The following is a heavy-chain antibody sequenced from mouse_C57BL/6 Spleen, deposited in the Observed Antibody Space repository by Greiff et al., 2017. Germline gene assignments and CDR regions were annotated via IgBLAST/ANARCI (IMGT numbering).Heavy chain of an antibody. D-gene: IGHD2-3*01. J-gene: IGHJ2*01. Sequence: EVQLVESGGDLVKPGGSLKLSCAASGFTFSSYGMSWVRQTPDKRLEWVATISSGGSYTYYPDSVKGRFTISRDNAKNTLYLQMSSLKSEDTAMYYCARLLYDGYLWDYWGQGTTLTVSS. CDR2: ISSGGSYT. CDR1: GFTFSSYG. CDR3: ARLLYDGYLWDY. V-gene: IGHV5-6*01.